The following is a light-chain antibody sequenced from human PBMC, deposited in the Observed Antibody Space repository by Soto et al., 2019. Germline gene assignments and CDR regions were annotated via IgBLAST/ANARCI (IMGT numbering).Light chain of an antibody. J-gene: IGKJ2*01. Sequence: EIVLTQSPGTLSLSPGEIATLSCRASQSFSGNYLAWYQQKPGQAPRLLIYGVSSRATGIPDRFSGSGSGTDFTLSISRLEPEDFAVYYCQQYGTSPPMYTFGQGTKLEIK. CDR3: QQYGTSPPMYT. CDR1: QSFSGNY. V-gene: IGKV3-20*01. CDR2: GVS.